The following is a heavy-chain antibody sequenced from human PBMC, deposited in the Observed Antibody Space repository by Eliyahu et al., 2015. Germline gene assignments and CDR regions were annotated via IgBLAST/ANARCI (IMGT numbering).Heavy chain of an antibody. D-gene: IGHD3-10*01. CDR2: IWYDGSDK. CDR1: GFTFSSYD. V-gene: IGHV3-33*01. CDR3: ARDAGGAFDL. J-gene: IGHJ3*01. Sequence: SGFTFSSYDMHWVRQAPGKGLEWVAIIWYDGSDKYYVDSVKGRFTISRDNSKNTLFLQMDGLRAEDTALYFCARDAGGAFDLWGQGTVVSVSS.